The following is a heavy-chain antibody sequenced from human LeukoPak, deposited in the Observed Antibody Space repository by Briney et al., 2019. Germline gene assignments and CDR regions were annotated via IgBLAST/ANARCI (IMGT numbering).Heavy chain of an antibody. CDR2: INLNSGGT. Sequence: GGSLRLSCAASGFTFTGYYMHWVRQAPGQGLEWMGWINLNSGGTKYAQKFQGRVTMTTDTSTSTVYMELRSLRSGDTAVYYCARDYDILTGSDFFDYWGQGTLVTVSS. D-gene: IGHD3-9*01. CDR3: ARDYDILTGSDFFDY. CDR1: GFTFTGYY. J-gene: IGHJ4*02. V-gene: IGHV1-2*02.